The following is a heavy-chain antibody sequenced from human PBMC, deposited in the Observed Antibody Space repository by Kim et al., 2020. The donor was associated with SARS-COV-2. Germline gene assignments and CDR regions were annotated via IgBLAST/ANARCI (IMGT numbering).Heavy chain of an antibody. D-gene: IGHD3-22*01. J-gene: IGHJ4*02. CDR3: AREPNYYDSSGYYPYYFDY. V-gene: IGHV7-4-1*02. CDR2: INTNTGNP. Sequence: ASVKVSCKASGYTFTSYAMNWVRQAPGQGLEWMGWINTNTGNPTYAQGFTGRFVFSLDTSVSKAYLQISSLKAEDTAVYYCAREPNYYDSSGYYPYYFDYWGQGTLVTVSS. CDR1: GYTFTSYA.